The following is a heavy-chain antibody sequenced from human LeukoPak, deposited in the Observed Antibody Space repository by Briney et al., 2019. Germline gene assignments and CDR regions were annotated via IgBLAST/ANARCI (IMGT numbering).Heavy chain of an antibody. D-gene: IGHD3-3*01. CDR2: IYYSGGT. CDR3: GRAGITYYDFWSGYSPNWFDP. J-gene: IGHJ5*02. Sequence: SETLSLTCTVSGGSISSYYWSWIRQPPGKGLEWIGYIYYSGGTNYNPSLKSRVTISVDTSKKQFSLKLSYVNGAEPAVYYGGRAGITYYDFWSGYSPNWFDPWGQGTLVTVSS. V-gene: IGHV4-59*08. CDR1: GGSISSYY.